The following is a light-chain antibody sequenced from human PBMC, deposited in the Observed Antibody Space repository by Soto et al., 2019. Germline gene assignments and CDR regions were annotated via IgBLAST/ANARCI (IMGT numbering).Light chain of an antibody. CDR1: SSDGGGYNY. CDR3: SSYTSSSTLVV. CDR2: DVS. Sequence: QSALTQPASVSGSPGQSITISCTGTSSDGGGYNYVSWYQQHPGKAPKLMIYDVSNRPSGVSNRFSGSKSGNTASRTLSGLQAEDEADYDCSSYTSSSTLVVFGGGTKLTVL. J-gene: IGLJ2*01. V-gene: IGLV2-14*01.